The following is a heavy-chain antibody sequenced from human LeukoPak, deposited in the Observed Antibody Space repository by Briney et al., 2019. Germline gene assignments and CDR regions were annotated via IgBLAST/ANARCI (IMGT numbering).Heavy chain of an antibody. CDR3: ARVAPTRGYASSGYYPLDY. CDR1: GGSISRYY. J-gene: IGHJ4*02. D-gene: IGHD3-22*01. CDR2: IYYSGST. Sequence: SETLSLTCTVSGGSISRYYWSWIRQPPGKGLEWIGYIYYSGSTNYNPSLKSRVTIAVDTSKNQFSLRLTSVTAADTAVYYCARVAPTRGYASSGYYPLDYWGQGTLVNVSS. V-gene: IGHV4-59*01.